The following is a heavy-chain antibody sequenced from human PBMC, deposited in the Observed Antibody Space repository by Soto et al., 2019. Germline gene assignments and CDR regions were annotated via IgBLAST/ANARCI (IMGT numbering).Heavy chain of an antibody. V-gene: IGHV1-3*01. CDR3: ARDKGDSGLGFDY. D-gene: IGHD5-12*01. CDR1: GYTITSYA. CDR2: INAGNGNT. Sequence: QVQLVQSGAEVKKPGASVKVSCKASGYTITSYAMHWVRQAPGQRLEWMGWINAGNGNTKYSQKFQGRVTITRDTSASTAYMELSSLRTEDTAVYYCARDKGDSGLGFDYWGQGTLVTVSS. J-gene: IGHJ4*02.